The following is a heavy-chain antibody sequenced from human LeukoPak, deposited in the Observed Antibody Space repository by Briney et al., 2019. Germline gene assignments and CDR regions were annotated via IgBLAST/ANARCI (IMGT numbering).Heavy chain of an antibody. D-gene: IGHD6-6*01. Sequence: SETLSLTCAVYGGSFSGYYWSWIRQPPGKGLEWIGEINHSGSTNYNLSLKSRVTLSVDTSKNQFSLKLSSVTAADTAVYYCARGRGIAARNFDYWGQGTLVTVSS. CDR3: ARGRGIAARNFDY. J-gene: IGHJ4*02. V-gene: IGHV4-34*01. CDR1: GGSFSGYY. CDR2: INHSGST.